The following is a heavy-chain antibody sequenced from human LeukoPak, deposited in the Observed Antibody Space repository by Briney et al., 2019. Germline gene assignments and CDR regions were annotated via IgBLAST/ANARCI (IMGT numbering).Heavy chain of an antibody. Sequence: SETLSLTCTVSGGSLSSSSYYWGWIRQPPGKGLEWIGSIYYSGSTYYNPSLKSRVTISVDTSKNQFSLRLSSATAADTAVYYCARDHPHPYYDILTGYYNDWGQGTLVTVSS. CDR3: ARDHPHPYYDILTGYYND. V-gene: IGHV4-39*07. J-gene: IGHJ4*02. CDR1: GGSLSSSSYY. D-gene: IGHD3-9*01. CDR2: IYYSGST.